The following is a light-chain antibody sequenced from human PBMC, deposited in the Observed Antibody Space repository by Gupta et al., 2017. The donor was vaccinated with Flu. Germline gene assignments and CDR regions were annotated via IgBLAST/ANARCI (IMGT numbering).Light chain of an antibody. CDR2: AAS. CDR1: QDIRTW. V-gene: IGKV1D-16*01. Sequence: DIQMTQSPSSLSASVGDRVTITCRASQDIRTWLAWYQQKPEKAPKSLIYAASNVKSGVPSRFSGGGSGTEFTLTISSRQPEDFANYYCQQENSFPVTFGRGTKVDIK. CDR3: QQENSFPVT. J-gene: IGKJ4*01.